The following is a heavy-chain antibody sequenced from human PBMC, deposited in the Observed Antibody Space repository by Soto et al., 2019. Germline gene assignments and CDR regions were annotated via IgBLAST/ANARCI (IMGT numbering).Heavy chain of an antibody. J-gene: IGHJ5*02. CDR2: IYHSGST. CDR1: SGSISSSNW. CDR3: ARRLEQQLVPNWFDP. D-gene: IGHD6-13*01. V-gene: IGHV4-4*02. Sequence: SETLSLTCAVSSGSISSSNWWSWVRQPPGKGLEWIGEIYHSGSTNYNPSLKSRVTISVDKSKNQFSLKLSSVTAADTAVYYCARRLEQQLVPNWFDPWGQGTLVTVSS.